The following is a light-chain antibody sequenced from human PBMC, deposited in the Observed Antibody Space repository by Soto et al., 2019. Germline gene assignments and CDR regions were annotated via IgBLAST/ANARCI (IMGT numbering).Light chain of an antibody. J-gene: IGKJ2*01. CDR3: QQYDYWYT. V-gene: IGKV3-15*01. CDR1: RSVSTN. CDR2: GAS. Sequence: EIVMTQSPATLSVSPGERATLSCRGSRSVSTNLGWYQQRPGQAPRLLIYGASTRATGIPARFSGSGSGTEFTLTISSLQSEDFALYYCQQYDYWYTFGPGTKLEIK.